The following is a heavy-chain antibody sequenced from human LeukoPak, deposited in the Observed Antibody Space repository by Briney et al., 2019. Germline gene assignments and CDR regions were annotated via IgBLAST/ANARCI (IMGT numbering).Heavy chain of an antibody. Sequence: PSETLSLTCTVSGGSISSSSYYWGWIRQPPRKGLEWIGSIYYSGSTYYNPSLKSRVTISVDTSKNQFSLKLSSVTAADTAVYYCARVRLDYAESWGQGTLVTVSS. CDR3: ARVRLDYAES. CDR2: IYYSGST. J-gene: IGHJ4*02. CDR1: GGSISSSSYY. D-gene: IGHD4-17*01. V-gene: IGHV4-39*07.